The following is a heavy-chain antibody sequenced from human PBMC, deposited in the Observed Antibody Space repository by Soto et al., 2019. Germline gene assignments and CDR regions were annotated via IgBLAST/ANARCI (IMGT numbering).Heavy chain of an antibody. Sequence: GGSLRLSCAASGFTFSSYAMHWVRQAPGKGLEWVAVISYDGSNKYYADSVKGRFTISRDNSKNTLYLQMNSLRAEDTAVYYCARDGSVVPAAIPSYYFDYWGQGTLVTVSS. D-gene: IGHD2-2*01. CDR3: ARDGSVVPAAIPSYYFDY. J-gene: IGHJ4*02. CDR1: GFTFSSYA. CDR2: ISYDGSNK. V-gene: IGHV3-30-3*01.